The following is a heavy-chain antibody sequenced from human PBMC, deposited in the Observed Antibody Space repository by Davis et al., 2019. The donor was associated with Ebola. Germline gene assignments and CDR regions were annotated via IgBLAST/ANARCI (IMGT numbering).Heavy chain of an antibody. V-gene: IGHV3-30*04. Sequence: GESLKISCAASGFTFSSYAMHWVRQAPGKGLEWVAVISYDGSNKYYADSVKGRFTISRDNSKNTLYLQMNSLRAEDTAVYYCARAFLSIDGYNYRRTYFDYWGQGTLVTVSS. CDR1: GFTFSSYA. CDR2: ISYDGSNK. D-gene: IGHD5-24*01. CDR3: ARAFLSIDGYNYRRTYFDY. J-gene: IGHJ4*02.